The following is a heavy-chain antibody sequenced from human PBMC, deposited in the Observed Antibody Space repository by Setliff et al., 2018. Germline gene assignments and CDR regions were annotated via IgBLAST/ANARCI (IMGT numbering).Heavy chain of an antibody. CDR2: ISASGGTT. CDR3: AKGKGPQPRPSLDY. Sequence: PGESLRLSCAASGFTLNNYAMSWVRQAPGKGLEWVSIISASGGTTYYADSVKGRFTMSSDNSKNTLYLQMNSLRAEDTARYYCAKGKGPQPRPSLDYWGQGTLVTVSS. V-gene: IGHV3-23*01. J-gene: IGHJ4*02. CDR1: GFTLNNYA.